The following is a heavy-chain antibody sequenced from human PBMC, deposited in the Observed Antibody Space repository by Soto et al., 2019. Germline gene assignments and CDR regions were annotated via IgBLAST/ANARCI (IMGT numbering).Heavy chain of an antibody. V-gene: IGHV4-59*01. CDR1: GGSISSYY. CDR3: AKFYGDYNWFDP. D-gene: IGHD4-17*01. J-gene: IGHJ5*02. Sequence: SETLSLTCTVSGGSISSYYWSWIRQPPGKGLEWIGYIYYSGSTNYNPSLKSRVTISVDTSKNQFSLKLSSVTAADTAVYYCAKFYGDYNWFDPWGQGTLVTVSS. CDR2: IYYSGST.